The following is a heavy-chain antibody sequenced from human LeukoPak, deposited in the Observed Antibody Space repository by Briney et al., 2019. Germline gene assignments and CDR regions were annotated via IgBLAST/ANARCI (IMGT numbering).Heavy chain of an antibody. CDR3: AREDRGMATMPFDY. J-gene: IGHJ4*02. V-gene: IGHV6-1*01. CDR2: TYYRSKWYN. Sequence: SQTLSLTCTISGDSVSSNSVTWNWLRQSPSRGLEWLGRTYYRSKWYNDYAVSVKSRITINPDTSKNQFSLQLNSVTPEDTAVYYCAREDRGMATMPFDYWGQGTLVTVSS. CDR1: GDSVSSNSVT. D-gene: IGHD5-24*01.